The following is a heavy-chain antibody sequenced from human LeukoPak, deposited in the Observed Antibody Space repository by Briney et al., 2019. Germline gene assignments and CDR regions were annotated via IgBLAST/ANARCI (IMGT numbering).Heavy chain of an antibody. D-gene: IGHD5-18*01. CDR2: IYSGGST. CDR1: GFTVSSNY. J-gene: IGHJ4*02. Sequence: GGSLRLSCAASGFTVSSNYMSWVRQAPGKGLEWVSVIYSGGSTYYADSVKGRFTISRDNSKNTLYLQMNSLRAEDTAVYYCARGARGYSYGSIDYWGQGTLVTVSS. V-gene: IGHV3-53*01. CDR3: ARGARGYSYGSIDY.